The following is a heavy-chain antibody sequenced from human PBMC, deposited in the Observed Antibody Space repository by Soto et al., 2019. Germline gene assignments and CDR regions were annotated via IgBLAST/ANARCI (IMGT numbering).Heavy chain of an antibody. CDR3: ARDPSYYGMDV. CDR2: INAGNGNT. V-gene: IGHV1-3*01. Sequence: ASVKVSCKASGYTFTNYAMHWVRQAPGQRLERMGWINAGNGNTKYSQKFQGRVTITRDTSASTAYMELSSLRSEDTAVYYCARDPSYYGMDVWGQGTTVTAP. J-gene: IGHJ6*02. CDR1: GYTFTNYA.